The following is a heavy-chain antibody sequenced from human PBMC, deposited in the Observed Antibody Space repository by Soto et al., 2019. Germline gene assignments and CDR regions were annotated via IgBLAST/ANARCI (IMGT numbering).Heavy chain of an antibody. Sequence: SETLSLTCAVYGGSFSGYYWSWIRQPPGKGLEWIGEINHSGSTNYNPSLKSRVTISVDTSKNQFSLKLSSVTAADTAVYYWARRGAAARRSFLHYYYMDVWGKGTTFTVSS. D-gene: IGHD6-13*01. V-gene: IGHV4-34*01. CDR1: GGSFSGYY. CDR2: INHSGST. J-gene: IGHJ6*03. CDR3: ARRGAAARRSFLHYYYMDV.